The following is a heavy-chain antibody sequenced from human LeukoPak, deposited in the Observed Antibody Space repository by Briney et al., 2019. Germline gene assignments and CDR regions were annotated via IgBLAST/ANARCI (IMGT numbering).Heavy chain of an antibody. CDR3: ARTQTEYSYGHPYCFDY. D-gene: IGHD5-18*01. CDR1: GFTFSSYG. Sequence: GGSLRLSCAASGFTFSSYGMTWVRQAPGKGLEWVSAISGSGANTYYADSVRGRFTISRDNSKNTLYLQMNSLRAEDTAVYYCARTQTEYSYGHPYCFDYWGQGTLVTVSS. CDR2: ISGSGANT. V-gene: IGHV3-23*01. J-gene: IGHJ4*02.